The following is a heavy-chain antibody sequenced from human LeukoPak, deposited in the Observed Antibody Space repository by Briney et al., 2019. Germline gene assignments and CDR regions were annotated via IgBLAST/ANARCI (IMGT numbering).Heavy chain of an antibody. Sequence: GCSLRLSCAASGCTFSDYYMSWIRPAPGKGLEGVSYISSSGSTIYYADSVKGRFTISRDNAKNSLYLQMNSLRAEDTAVYYCARVVWSREPHFDYWGQGTLVTVSS. CDR1: GCTFSDYY. V-gene: IGHV3-11*01. D-gene: IGHD1-14*01. J-gene: IGHJ4*02. CDR3: ARVVWSREPHFDY. CDR2: ISSSGSTI.